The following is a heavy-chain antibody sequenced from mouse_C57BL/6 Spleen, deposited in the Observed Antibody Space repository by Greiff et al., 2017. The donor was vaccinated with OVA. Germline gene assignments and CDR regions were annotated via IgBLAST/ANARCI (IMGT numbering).Heavy chain of an antibody. V-gene: IGHV5-17*01. CDR2: ISSGSSTI. CDR3: ARGLVDY. J-gene: IGHJ2*01. Sequence: EVQVVESGGGLVKPGGSLKLSCAASGFTFSDYGMHWVRQAPEKGLEWVAYISSGSSTIYYADTVKGRFTISRDNAKNTLFLQMTSLRSEDTAMYYCARGLVDYWGQGTTLTVSS. CDR1: GFTFSDYG. D-gene: IGHD4-1*01.